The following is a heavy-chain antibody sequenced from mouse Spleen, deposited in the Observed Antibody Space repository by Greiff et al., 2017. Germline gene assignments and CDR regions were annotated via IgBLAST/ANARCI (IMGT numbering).Heavy chain of an antibody. CDR3: AREAAWFAY. V-gene: IGHV5-12*02. CDR2: ISNGGGST. Sequence: EVQGVESGGGLVQPGGSLKLSCATSGFTFSDYYMYWVRQTPEKRLEWVAYISNGGGSTYYPDTVKGRFTISRDNAKNTLYLQMSRLKSEDTAMYYCAREAAWFAYWGQGTLVTVSA. CDR1: GFTFSDYY. J-gene: IGHJ3*01.